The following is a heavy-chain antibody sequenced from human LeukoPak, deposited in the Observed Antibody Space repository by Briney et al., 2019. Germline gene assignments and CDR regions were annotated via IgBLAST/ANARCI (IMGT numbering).Heavy chain of an antibody. CDR1: GFTFSSYS. V-gene: IGHV3-48*04. CDR3: ARSAFGVDY. Sequence: GGSLRLSCAASGFTFSSYSMNWVRQAPGKGLEWVSYISSSSSTIYYADSVKGRFTISGDNAKNSLYLQMNSLRAEDTAVYYCARSAFGVDYWGQGTLVTVSS. CDR2: ISSSSSTI. D-gene: IGHD3-10*01. J-gene: IGHJ4*02.